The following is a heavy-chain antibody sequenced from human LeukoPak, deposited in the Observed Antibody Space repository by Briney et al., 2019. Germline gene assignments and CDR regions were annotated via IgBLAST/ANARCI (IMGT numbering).Heavy chain of an antibody. CDR1: GYSFTSYW. V-gene: IGHV5-51*01. D-gene: IGHD4-23*01. J-gene: IGHJ4*02. CDR2: IYPGDSDT. CDR3: ASTNDYGGKFADY. Sequence: GESLKISCEGSGYSFTSYWIGWVRQMPGKGLEWMGIIYPGDSDTRYSPSFQGQVTISADKSISTAYLQWSSLKASDTAMYYCASTNDYGGKFADYWGQGTLVTVSS.